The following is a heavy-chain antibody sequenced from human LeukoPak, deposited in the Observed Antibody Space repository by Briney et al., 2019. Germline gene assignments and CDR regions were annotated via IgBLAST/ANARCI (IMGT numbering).Heavy chain of an antibody. D-gene: IGHD2-2*01. J-gene: IGHJ5*02. V-gene: IGHV4-59*08. Sequence: SETLSLTCTVSGVSISSYYWSWIRQPPGKGLEWIGYIYYSGSTNYNPSLKSRVTISVDTSKNQFSLKLSSVTAADTAVYYCARHIVVVPAGIVLFDPWGQGTLVTVSS. CDR3: ARHIVVVPAGIVLFDP. CDR1: GVSISSYY. CDR2: IYYSGST.